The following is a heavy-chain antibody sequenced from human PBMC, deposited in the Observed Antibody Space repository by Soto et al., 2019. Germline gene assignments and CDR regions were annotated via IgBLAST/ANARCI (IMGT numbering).Heavy chain of an antibody. J-gene: IGHJ4*02. D-gene: IGHD3-3*01. V-gene: IGHV4-39*01. Sequence: SETLSLTCTVSGGSISSSSYYCGWIRQPPGKGLEWIGSIYYSGSTYYNPSLKSRVTISVDTSKNHFSLKLSSVTAADTAVYYCARTVFLEWLLYYFDYWGQGTLVTVSS. CDR1: GGSISSSSYY. CDR2: IYYSGST. CDR3: ARTVFLEWLLYYFDY.